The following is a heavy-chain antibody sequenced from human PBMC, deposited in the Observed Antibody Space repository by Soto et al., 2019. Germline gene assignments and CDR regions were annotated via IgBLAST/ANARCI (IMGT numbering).Heavy chain of an antibody. V-gene: IGHV1-69*13. CDR3: ARLSASSIAGRRPAPDDY. D-gene: IGHD6-6*01. Sequence: SVKVSCKASGGTFSSSAISWVRQAPGQGLEWLGRIIPLFGPAKYAQKFQGRVTITVDESTSTAYMELSSLRSEDTAVYYCARLSASSIAGRRPAPDDYWGQGTLVTVSS. CDR1: GGTFSSSA. J-gene: IGHJ4*02. CDR2: IIPLFGPA.